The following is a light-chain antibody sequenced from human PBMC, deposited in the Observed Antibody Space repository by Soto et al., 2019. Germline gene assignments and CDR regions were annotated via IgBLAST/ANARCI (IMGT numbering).Light chain of an antibody. CDR3: QQYYTPPQGFT. Sequence: DIVMTQSRDSLPVSLGERATINCKSSQSVLYSSNNKNYLAWFQQKPGQPPKLLIYWASTRESGVPDRFSGSGSGTDFTLTISSLQAEDVAVYYCQQYYTPPQGFTFGQGTRLEIK. CDR1: QSVLYSSNNKNY. CDR2: WAS. J-gene: IGKJ5*01. V-gene: IGKV4-1*01.